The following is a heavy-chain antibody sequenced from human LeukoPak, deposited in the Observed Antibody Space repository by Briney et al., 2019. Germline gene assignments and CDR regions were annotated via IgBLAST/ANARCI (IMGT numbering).Heavy chain of an antibody. CDR2: ISSRSSTI. Sequence: PGGSLRLSCVASGFTFSSYGMNWVRKAPGKGLESVSYISSRSSTIYYADSVKGRFTISRDNAKNSLYLQMNSLRDEDTAVYYCARGCSGGSCFGDFDYWGQGTLGTVSS. CDR3: ARGCSGGSCFGDFDY. V-gene: IGHV3-48*02. J-gene: IGHJ4*02. D-gene: IGHD2-15*01. CDR1: GFTFSSYG.